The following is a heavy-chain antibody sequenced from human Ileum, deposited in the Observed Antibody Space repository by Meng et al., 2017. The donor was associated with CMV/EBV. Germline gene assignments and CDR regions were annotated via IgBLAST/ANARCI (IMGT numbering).Heavy chain of an antibody. CDR1: GFSISTSGVG. J-gene: IGHJ4*02. CDR3: ALVTVTAEFDY. D-gene: IGHD4-17*01. Sequence: CTFSGFSISTSGVGVGWIRQPPGKALEWLALIYWNDDKRYSPSLKSRLTITKDTSKNQVVLTMTNMDPVDTATYYCALVTVTAEFDYWGQGTLVTVSS. CDR2: IYWNDDK. V-gene: IGHV2-5*01.